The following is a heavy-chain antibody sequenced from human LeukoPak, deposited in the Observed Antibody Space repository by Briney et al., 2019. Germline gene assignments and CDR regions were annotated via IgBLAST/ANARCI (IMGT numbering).Heavy chain of an antibody. CDR2: ISGSGGST. D-gene: IGHD3-22*01. V-gene: IGHV3-23*01. Sequence: PGGSLRLSCAASGFTFSSYAMSWVRQAPGKGLEWVSAISGSGGSTYYADSVKGRFTISRDNSKNTLYLQMDSLRAEDTAVYYCARDPHDSSGYYSGSEFDYWGQGTLVTVSS. J-gene: IGHJ4*02. CDR1: GFTFSSYA. CDR3: ARDPHDSSGYYSGSEFDY.